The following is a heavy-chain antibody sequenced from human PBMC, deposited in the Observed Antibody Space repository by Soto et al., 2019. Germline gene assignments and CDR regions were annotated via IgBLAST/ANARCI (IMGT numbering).Heavy chain of an antibody. CDR3: AKRMITFGGVIGTVDI. CDR1: GFTFSSYA. J-gene: IGHJ3*02. CDR2: ISGSGGST. Sequence: EVQLLESGGGLVQPGGSLRLSCAASGFTFSSYAMSWVRQAPGKGLEWVSAISGSGGSTYYADSVKGRFTISRDNSKNTLYLQMNSLRTEDTAVYYCAKRMITFGGVIGTVDIWGQGKMVTVSS. D-gene: IGHD3-16*02. V-gene: IGHV3-23*01.